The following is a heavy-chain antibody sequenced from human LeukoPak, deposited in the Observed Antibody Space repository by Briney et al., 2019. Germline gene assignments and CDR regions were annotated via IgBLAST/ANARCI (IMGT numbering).Heavy chain of an antibody. CDR1: GFTFSSYG. CDR3: ASMVRGVIIIY. D-gene: IGHD3-10*01. J-gene: IGHJ4*02. Sequence: GGSLRLSCAASGFTFSSYGMHWVRQAPGKGLEWVAVISYDGSNKYYADSVKGRFTISRDNAKNSLYLQMNSLRAEDTAVYYCASMVRGVIIIYWGQGTLVTVSS. V-gene: IGHV3-30*03. CDR2: ISYDGSNK.